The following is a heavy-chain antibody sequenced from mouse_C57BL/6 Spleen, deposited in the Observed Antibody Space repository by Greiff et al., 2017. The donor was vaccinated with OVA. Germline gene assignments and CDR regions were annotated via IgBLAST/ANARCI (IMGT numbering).Heavy chain of an antibody. CDR2: ISAGGSYP. J-gene: IGHJ3*01. CDR3: ARGGDDDVGFDY. CDR1: GFTFSSSA. Sequence: EVKLMESGGGLVKPGGSLKLSCAASGFTFSSSAMPWVRQTPEQRLEWVATISAGGSYPYYPANVTGRFTISRDNAKNNRELQMSHLKSEDKAVYYCARGGDDDVGFDYWGQGTLVTVSA. D-gene: IGHD2-4*01. V-gene: IGHV5-4*03.